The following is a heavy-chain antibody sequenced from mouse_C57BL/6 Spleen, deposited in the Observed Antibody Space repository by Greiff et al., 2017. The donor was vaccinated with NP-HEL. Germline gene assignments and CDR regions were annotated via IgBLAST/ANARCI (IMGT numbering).Heavy chain of an antibody. CDR1: GYAFTNYL. J-gene: IGHJ1*03. Sequence: QVQLQQSGAELVRPGTSVKVSCKASGYAFTNYLIEWVKQRPGQGLEWIGVINPGSGGTNYNEKFKGKATLTADKSSSTAYMQLSSLTSEDSAVYFCARRRYDYDGTAWYFDVWGTGTTVTVSS. CDR2: INPGSGGT. CDR3: ARRRYDYDGTAWYFDV. V-gene: IGHV1-54*01. D-gene: IGHD2-4*01.